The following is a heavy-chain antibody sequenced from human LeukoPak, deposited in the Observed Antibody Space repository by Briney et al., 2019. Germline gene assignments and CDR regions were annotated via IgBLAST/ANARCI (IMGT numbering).Heavy chain of an antibody. CDR2: IYTSGST. CDR3: ASGYSSSHYYYYYMDV. V-gene: IGHV4-61*02. J-gene: IGHJ6*03. Sequence: SETLSLTCTVSGGSISSGSYYWSWIRQPAGKGLEWIGRIYTSGSTNYNPSLKSRVTISVDTSKNQFSLKLSSVTAADTAVYYCASGYSSSHYYYYYMDVWGKGTTVTVSS. D-gene: IGHD6-6*01. CDR1: GGSISSGSYY.